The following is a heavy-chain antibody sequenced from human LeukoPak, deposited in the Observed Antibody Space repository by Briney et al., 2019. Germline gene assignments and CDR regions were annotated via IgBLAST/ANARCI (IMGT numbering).Heavy chain of an antibody. D-gene: IGHD3-22*01. CDR2: ISRGSSYI. CDR1: GFTFSTYT. V-gene: IGHV3-21*01. Sequence: KTGGSLRLSCAAFGFTFSTYTMNWVRQAPGKGLEGGSSISRGSSYIYYGDSVKGRFTISRDNTKNSLYLQMNSLRAEDTAVYYCARDGYDSSGPPGTDWGQGTLVTVSS. CDR3: ARDGYDSSGPPGTD. J-gene: IGHJ4*02.